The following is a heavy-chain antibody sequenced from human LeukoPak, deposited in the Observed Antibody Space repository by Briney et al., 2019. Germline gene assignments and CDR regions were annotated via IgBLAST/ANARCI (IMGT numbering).Heavy chain of an antibody. J-gene: IGHJ4*02. D-gene: IGHD2-2*01. CDR2: ISGNNGNT. CDR3: ARANDCSSTSCYEADFDY. V-gene: IGHV1-2*02. Sequence: EWMGWISGNNGNTNYAQKVQGRVTMTSDTSISTAYMALSRLRSDDTAVYYCARANDCSSTSCYEADFDYWGQGTLVTVSS.